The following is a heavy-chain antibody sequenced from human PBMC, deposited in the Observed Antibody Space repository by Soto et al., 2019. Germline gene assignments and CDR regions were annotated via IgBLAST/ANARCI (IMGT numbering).Heavy chain of an antibody. V-gene: IGHV1-46*01. Sequence: ASVKVSCKASGYTFTKFHLHWVRLAPGQGLEWMGIINPSGGSTSYAQKFQGRVTMTRDTSTSTVYMELSSLRSEDTAVYYCARDVLWFGELSFAYWGQGTLVTVSS. D-gene: IGHD3-10*01. CDR2: INPSGGST. J-gene: IGHJ4*02. CDR1: GYTFTKFH. CDR3: ARDVLWFGELSFAY.